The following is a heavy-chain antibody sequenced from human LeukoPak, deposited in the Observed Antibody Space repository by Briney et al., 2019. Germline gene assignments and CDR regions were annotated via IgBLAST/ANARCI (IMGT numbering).Heavy chain of an antibody. D-gene: IGHD4-23*01. Sequence: APVKVSCKASGYTFTGYYMHWVRQAPGQGLEWMGWINTNTGNPTYAQGFTGRFVFSLDTSVSTAYLQISSLKAEDTAVYYCARDWNYGGNLDWGQGTLVTVSS. J-gene: IGHJ4*02. CDR2: INTNTGNP. V-gene: IGHV7-4-1*02. CDR3: ARDWNYGGNLD. CDR1: GYTFTGYY.